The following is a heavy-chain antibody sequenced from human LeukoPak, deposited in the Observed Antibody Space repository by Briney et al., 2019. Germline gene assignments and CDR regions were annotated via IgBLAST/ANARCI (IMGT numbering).Heavy chain of an antibody. Sequence: SQTLSLTCTVSGGSFSSCSYYWSWIRQPAGKGLEWIGRIYTSGSTNYNPSLKSRVTISVDTSKNQFSLKLSSLTAADTAVYYCTRHSAVAGTGRVNWGQGTLVTVSS. J-gene: IGHJ4*02. CDR2: IYTSGST. CDR1: GGSFSSCSYY. D-gene: IGHD6-19*01. V-gene: IGHV4-61*02. CDR3: TRHSAVAGTGRVN.